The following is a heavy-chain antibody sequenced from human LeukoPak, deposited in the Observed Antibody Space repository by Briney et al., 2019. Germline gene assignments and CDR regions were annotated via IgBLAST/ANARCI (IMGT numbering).Heavy chain of an antibody. J-gene: IGHJ6*02. CDR1: GYSFSIYG. V-gene: IGHV1-18*01. Sequence: ASVKVSFKASGYSFSIYGISWVRQAPGQGLEWMGWISGYNGNLNYAQKFQGRVSMTADTSTTTAYMELRSLRLDDTAVYFCARDSSYYESYGRDVWGQGTTVTVSS. CDR2: ISGYNGNL. CDR3: ARDSSYYESYGRDV. D-gene: IGHD3-22*01.